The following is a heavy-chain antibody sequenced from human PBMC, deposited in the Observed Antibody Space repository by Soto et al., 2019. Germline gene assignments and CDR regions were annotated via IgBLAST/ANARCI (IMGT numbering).Heavy chain of an antibody. D-gene: IGHD2-15*01. Sequence: SETLSLTCTVSGGSISSSSYYWGWIRQPPGKGLEWIGSIYYSGSTYYNPSLKSRVTISVDTSKNQFSLKLSSVTAADTAVYYCARHTRLYRSLFDPWGQGTLVTVSS. V-gene: IGHV4-39*01. CDR3: ARHTRLYRSLFDP. J-gene: IGHJ5*02. CDR2: IYYSGST. CDR1: GGSISSSSYY.